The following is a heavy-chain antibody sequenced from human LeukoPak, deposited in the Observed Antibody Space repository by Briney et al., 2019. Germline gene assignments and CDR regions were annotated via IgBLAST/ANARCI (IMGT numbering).Heavy chain of an antibody. CDR1: GFTFSSYW. D-gene: IGHD6-25*01. J-gene: IGHJ6*02. CDR3: ARGPGLHYGMDV. CDR2: INSDGSST. Sequence: GGSLRLSCAASGFTFSSYWMHWVRHAPGKGLVWVSRINSDGSSTSYADSVKGRFTISRDNAKNTLYLQMNSLRAEDTAVYYCARGPGLHYGMDVWGQGTTVTVSS. V-gene: IGHV3-74*01.